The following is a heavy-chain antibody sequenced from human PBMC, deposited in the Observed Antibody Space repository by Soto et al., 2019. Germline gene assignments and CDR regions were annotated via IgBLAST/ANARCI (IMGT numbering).Heavy chain of an antibody. CDR1: GYSFPSFW. Sequence: PGESLKISCKGAGYSFPSFWITWVRQMPGKGLEWMGRIDPADSYTNYSPALQGHVTISADKSISTAYLQWSSLKASDTAMYYCARLLVVAANPGSDHYGMDVWGQGTTVTVSS. CDR3: ARLLVVAANPGSDHYGMDV. V-gene: IGHV5-10-1*01. J-gene: IGHJ6*02. D-gene: IGHD2-15*01. CDR2: IDPADSYT.